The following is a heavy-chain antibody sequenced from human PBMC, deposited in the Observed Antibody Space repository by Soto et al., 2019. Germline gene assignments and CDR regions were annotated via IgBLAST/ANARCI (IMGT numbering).Heavy chain of an antibody. V-gene: IGHV3-23*01. CDR3: AKGKSSGWYYFDY. D-gene: IGHD6-19*01. Sequence: PGVSLRLSCAASGFTFSNYAMSWVRQAPGKGLEWVSGISASGRDTYYADSVKDRFTISRDNSKNTVYLQVNSLRADDTAIYYCAKGKSSGWYYFDYWGQGTPVTVSS. J-gene: IGHJ4*02. CDR2: ISASGRDT. CDR1: GFTFSNYA.